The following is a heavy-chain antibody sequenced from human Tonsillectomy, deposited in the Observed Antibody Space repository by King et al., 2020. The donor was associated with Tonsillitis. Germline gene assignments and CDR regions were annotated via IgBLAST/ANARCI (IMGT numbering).Heavy chain of an antibody. D-gene: IGHD5-12*01. J-gene: IGHJ6*03. V-gene: IGHV4-34*01. CDR3: ARDRGYSGYYYFNYYMDV. CDR2: INHSGST. CDR1: GGSFSGHY. Sequence: VQLQQWGAGLLKPSETLSLTCAVYGGSFSGHYWSWIRQPPGKGLEWIGEINHSGSTNYNPSLKSRVTISADTSKNQFSLKLSSVTAADAAVYYCARDRGYSGYYYFNYYMDV.